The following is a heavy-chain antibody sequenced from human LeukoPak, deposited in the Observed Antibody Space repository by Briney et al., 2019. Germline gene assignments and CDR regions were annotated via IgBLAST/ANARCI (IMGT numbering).Heavy chain of an antibody. CDR3: ARERQGTYYDSSGYYSH. J-gene: IGHJ4*02. CDR2: INPSGGST. CDR1: GYTFTSYY. D-gene: IGHD3-22*01. V-gene: IGHV1-46*01. Sequence: ASVKVSCKASGYTFTSYYMHWVRQAPGQGLEWMGIINPSGGSTSYAQKFQGRATMTRDTSTSTVYMELSSLRSEDTAVYYCARERQGTYYDSSGYYSHWGQGTLVTVSS.